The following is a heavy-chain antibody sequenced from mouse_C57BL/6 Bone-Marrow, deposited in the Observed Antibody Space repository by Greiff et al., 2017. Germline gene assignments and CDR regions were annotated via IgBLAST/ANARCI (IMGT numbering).Heavy chain of an antibody. D-gene: IGHD2-2*01. CDR1: GYTFTDYY. Sequence: EVQLQQSGPELVKPGASVKISCKASGYTFTDYYMNWVKQSHGKSLAWIGDINPNNGGTSYNQKFKGKATLTVDKSSSTAYMELRSLTSEDSAVYYCARLRLRPYYFDYWGQGTTLTVSS. V-gene: IGHV1-26*01. CDR2: INPNNGGT. J-gene: IGHJ2*01. CDR3: ARLRLRPYYFDY.